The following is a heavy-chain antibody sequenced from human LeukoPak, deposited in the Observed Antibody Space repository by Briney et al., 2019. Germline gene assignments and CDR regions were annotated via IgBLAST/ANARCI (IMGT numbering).Heavy chain of an antibody. D-gene: IGHD3-9*01. CDR3: ARHHKLRYFDWLRGALDV. V-gene: IGHV4-39*01. CDR2: INHSGST. Sequence: SSETLSLTCTVSGGSISSSNYYWGWIRQPPGKGLEWIGEINHSGSTNYNPSLKSRVTISVDTSKNQFSLKLSSVTAADTAVYYCARHHKLRYFDWLRGALDVWGKGTTVTISS. J-gene: IGHJ6*04. CDR1: GGSISSSNYY.